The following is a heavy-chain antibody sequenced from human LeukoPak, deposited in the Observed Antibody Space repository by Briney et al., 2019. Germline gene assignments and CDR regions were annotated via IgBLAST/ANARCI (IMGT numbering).Heavy chain of an antibody. V-gene: IGHV1-2*02. Sequence: GASVKVSCKASGYTFTGSYLHWVRQAPGQGLEWMGWINPKSGGTNYAQKFQGRVTMTRDTSISTAYMELSRLRSDDTAVYYCARGELFDPWGQGTLVTVSS. CDR1: GYTFTGSY. CDR2: INPKSGGT. J-gene: IGHJ5*02. CDR3: ARGELFDP.